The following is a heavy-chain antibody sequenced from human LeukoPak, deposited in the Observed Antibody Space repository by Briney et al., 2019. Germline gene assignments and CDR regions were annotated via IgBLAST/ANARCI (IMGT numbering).Heavy chain of an antibody. J-gene: IGHJ4*02. CDR1: GFTFSDYY. Sequence: GGSLRLSCAASGFTFSDYYMSWIRQAPGKGLEWVSYISSSSSYTNYADSVKGRFTISRDNAKNSLYLQMNGLRAEDTAVYYCARGGAGYPIDYWGQGTLVTVSS. CDR3: ARGGAGYPIDY. D-gene: IGHD3-16*02. CDR2: ISSSSSYT. V-gene: IGHV3-11*06.